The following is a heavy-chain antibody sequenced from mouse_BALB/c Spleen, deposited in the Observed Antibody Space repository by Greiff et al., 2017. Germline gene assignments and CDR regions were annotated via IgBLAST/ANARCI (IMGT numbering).Heavy chain of an antibody. CDR2: ISYDGSN. CDR3: ARAYDYEGHFAY. CDR1: GYSITSGYY. J-gene: IGHJ3*01. V-gene: IGHV3-6*02. Sequence: EVKLMESGPGLVKPSQSLSLTCSVTGYSITSGYYWNWIRQFPGNKLEWMGYISYDGSNNYNPSLKNRISITRDTSKNQFFLKLNSVTTEDTATYYCARAYDYEGHFAYWGQGTLVTVSA. D-gene: IGHD2-4*01.